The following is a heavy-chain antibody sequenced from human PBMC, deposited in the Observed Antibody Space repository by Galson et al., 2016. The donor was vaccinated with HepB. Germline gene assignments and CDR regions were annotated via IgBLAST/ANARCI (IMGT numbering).Heavy chain of an antibody. V-gene: IGHV3-7*03. Sequence: SLRLSCAASGFTFTSHWTHWVRQAPGKGLEWVANINQGGGEKYYVDSVKGRFTISRDNSKNSLYLQMNSLRAEDTAVYYCANHRGWGQGTLDTVSS. CDR2: INQGGGEK. CDR3: ANHRG. CDR1: GFTFTSHW. J-gene: IGHJ4*02. D-gene: IGHD1-14*01.